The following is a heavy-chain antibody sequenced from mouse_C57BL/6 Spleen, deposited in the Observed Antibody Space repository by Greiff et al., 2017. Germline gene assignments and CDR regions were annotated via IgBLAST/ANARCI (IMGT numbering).Heavy chain of an antibody. Sequence: QVQLKESGAELAKPGASVKLSCKASGYTFTSYWMHWVKQRPGQGLEWIGYINPSSGYTKYNQKFKDKATLTADKSSSTAYMQLSSLTYEDSAVYYCARDSSGPHWYFDVWGTGTTVTVSS. J-gene: IGHJ1*03. CDR2: INPSSGYT. CDR1: GYTFTSYW. CDR3: ARDSSGPHWYFDV. V-gene: IGHV1-7*01. D-gene: IGHD3-2*02.